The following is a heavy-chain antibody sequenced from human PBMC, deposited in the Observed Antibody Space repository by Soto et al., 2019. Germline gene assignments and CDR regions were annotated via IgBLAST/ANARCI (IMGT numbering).Heavy chain of an antibody. CDR3: ARGRNTAFVP. CDR1: GFTLSPYW. J-gene: IGHJ5*02. CDR2: INPDGRT. Sequence: EVQLVESGGGLVQPGGSLRLSCAASGFTLSPYWMHWVRQTPGKGLVWVSRINPDGRTIYADSVKGRFTISRDNVNNMLYLQITSLSAEDTAVYVCARGRNTAFVPCGDGTLVTDST. D-gene: IGHD2-21*02. V-gene: IGHV3-74*02.